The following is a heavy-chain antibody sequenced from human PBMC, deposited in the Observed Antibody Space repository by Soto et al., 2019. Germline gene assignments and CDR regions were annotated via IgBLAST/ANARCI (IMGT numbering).Heavy chain of an antibody. CDR2: IIPIFGTT. V-gene: IGHV1-69*13. D-gene: IGHD3-9*01. Sequence: GASVKVSCKASGGTFNNYAITWVRQAPGQGLEWMGGIIPIFGTTNYAQKFQGRITISADESTSTAYMALSSLRSEDTAVYYCATSFNILTGYYPHWGQGTRVTVSS. CDR3: ATSFNILTGYYPH. J-gene: IGHJ4*02. CDR1: GGTFNNYA.